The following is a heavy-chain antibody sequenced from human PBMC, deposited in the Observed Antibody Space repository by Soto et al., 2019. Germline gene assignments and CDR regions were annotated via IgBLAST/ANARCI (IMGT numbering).Heavy chain of an antibody. D-gene: IGHD1-26*01. CDR3: ALSSYPLYYAMDV. CDR2: IYYGGNT. CDR1: GGSISSGGYY. V-gene: IGHV4-31*03. J-gene: IGHJ6*02. Sequence: QVQLQESGPGLVKPSQTLSLTCTVSGGSISSGGYYWTWIRQHPGKGLEWIGYIYYGGNTYYNPSLKSRVTISEDTSKNQFSLQLSSVTAADPAVYYCALSSYPLYYAMDVWGQGTTVTVSS.